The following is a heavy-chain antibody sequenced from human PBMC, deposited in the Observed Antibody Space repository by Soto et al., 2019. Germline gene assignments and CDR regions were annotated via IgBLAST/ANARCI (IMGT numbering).Heavy chain of an antibody. CDR1: GFTFSSYS. V-gene: IGHV3-48*01. CDR3: ARDYELWLQKPHYYYYMDV. J-gene: IGHJ6*03. D-gene: IGHD5-18*01. Sequence: GGSLRLSCAASGFTFSSYSMNWVRQAPGKGLEWVSYISSSSSTIYYADSVKGRFTISRDNAKNSLYLQMNSLRAEDTAVYYCARDYELWLQKPHYYYYMDVWGKGTTVTVSS. CDR2: ISSSSSTI.